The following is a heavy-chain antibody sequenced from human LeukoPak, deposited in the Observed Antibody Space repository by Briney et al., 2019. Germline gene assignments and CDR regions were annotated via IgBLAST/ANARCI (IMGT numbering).Heavy chain of an antibody. J-gene: IGHJ5*02. V-gene: IGHV4-39*01. D-gene: IGHD6-19*01. CDR3: ARRWSSGWYGGSSWFDP. CDR2: IYYSGST. CDR1: GGSISSSSYY. Sequence: SETLSLTCTVSGGSISSSSYYWGWIRQPPGKGLEWIGSIYYSGSTYYNPSLKSRVTISVDTSKNQFSLKLSSVTAADTAVYYCARRWSSGWYGGSSWFDPWGQGTLVTVSS.